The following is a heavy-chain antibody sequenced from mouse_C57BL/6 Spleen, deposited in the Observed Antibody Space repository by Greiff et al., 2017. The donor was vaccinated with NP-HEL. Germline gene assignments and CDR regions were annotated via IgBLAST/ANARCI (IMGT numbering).Heavy chain of an antibody. CDR1: GYTFTDYN. J-gene: IGHJ1*03. Sequence: EVQLQQSGPELVKPGASVKMSCKASGYTFTDYNMHWVKQSHGKSLEWIGYINPNNGGKSYNQKFKGTATLTVNKSSSTAHMELRSLTSEDSAVYYCARATNWESFWYFDVWGTGTTVTVSS. V-gene: IGHV1-22*01. CDR3: ARATNWESFWYFDV. CDR2: INPNNGGK. D-gene: IGHD4-1*01.